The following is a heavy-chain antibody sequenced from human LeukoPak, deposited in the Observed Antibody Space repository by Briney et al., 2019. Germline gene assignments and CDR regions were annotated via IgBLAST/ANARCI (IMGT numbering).Heavy chain of an antibody. CDR1: GFTFSSYS. CDR3: ARDRPVTYSPFDY. Sequence: GGSLRLSCAASGFTFSSYSMNWVRQAPGRGLEWVSSISSSSSYIYYADSVKGRFTISRDNAKNSLYLQMNSLRAEDTAVYYCARDRPVTYSPFDYWGQGTLVTVSS. J-gene: IGHJ4*02. D-gene: IGHD5-18*01. V-gene: IGHV3-21*01. CDR2: ISSSSSYI.